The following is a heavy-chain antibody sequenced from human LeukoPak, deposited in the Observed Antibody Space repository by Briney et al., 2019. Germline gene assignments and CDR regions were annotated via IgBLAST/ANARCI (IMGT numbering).Heavy chain of an antibody. D-gene: IGHD3-22*01. Sequence: ASVKVSCKPSGYTFFSFGISWLRQAPGQGLEWMGWISAYNGDTKYAQKSQGRATMTTDTSTSTAYMELRSLRADDTAVYYCARDQTFYFDSGGPNFDFWGQGSLVTVSS. CDR1: GYTFFSFG. CDR2: ISAYNGDT. CDR3: ARDQTFYFDSGGPNFDF. J-gene: IGHJ4*02. V-gene: IGHV1-18*01.